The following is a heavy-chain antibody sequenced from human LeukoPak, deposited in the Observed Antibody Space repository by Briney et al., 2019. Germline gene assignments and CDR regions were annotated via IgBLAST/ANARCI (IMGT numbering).Heavy chain of an antibody. V-gene: IGHV4-39*01. D-gene: IGHD1-26*01. CDR3: ASWGATHHYFDF. J-gene: IGHJ4*02. CDR2: IYYSGIT. CDR1: GGSINNNIYY. Sequence: SETLSLTCTVSGGSINNNIYYWGWIRQPPGKGLEWIGSIYYSGITYYNPSLKSRVTISVDTSKNQFSLNLRSVTAADTAVYYCASWGATHHYFDFWGRGTLVTVSS.